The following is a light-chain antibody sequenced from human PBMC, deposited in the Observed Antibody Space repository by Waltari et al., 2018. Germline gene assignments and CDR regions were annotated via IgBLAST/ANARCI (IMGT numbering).Light chain of an antibody. J-gene: IGKJ5*01. CDR2: GAS. Sequence: EIVMTQSPATLSMSPGERATLSCMASQSVGNRLAWYQQKPGQGPRLLIYGASTRATVIPARFSGSGSGTEFTLTISSLQSEDCALYYCQQYNNWPPKSTFGQGTRLEIK. V-gene: IGKV3-15*01. CDR1: QSVGNR. CDR3: QQYNNWPPKST.